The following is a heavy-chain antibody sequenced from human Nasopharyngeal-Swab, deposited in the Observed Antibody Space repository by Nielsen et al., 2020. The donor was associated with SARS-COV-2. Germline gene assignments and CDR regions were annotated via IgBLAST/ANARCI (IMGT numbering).Heavy chain of an antibody. Sequence: GESLKISCAASGFTFSSYWMHWVRQAPGKGLVWVSRINSDGASTSYADSVKGLFTISRDNAKNTLYLQMNSLRAEDTAVYYCARHDYGENYWGQGTLVTVSS. CDR3: ARHDYGENY. CDR2: INSDGAST. CDR1: GFTFSSYW. J-gene: IGHJ4*02. V-gene: IGHV3-74*01. D-gene: IGHD4-17*01.